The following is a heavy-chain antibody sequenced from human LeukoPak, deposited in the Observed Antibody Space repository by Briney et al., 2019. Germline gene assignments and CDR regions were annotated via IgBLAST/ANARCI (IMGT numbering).Heavy chain of an antibody. V-gene: IGHV3-30*02. CDR1: GFTFSSYG. CDR2: IRYDGSNK. D-gene: IGHD6-13*01. J-gene: IGHJ4*02. CDR3: AVGGGYSSSWYAPFDY. Sequence: GGSLRLSCAASGFTFSSYGMHWVRQAPGKGLEWVAFIRYDGSNKYYADSVKGRFTISRDNSKNTLYLQMNSLRAEDTAVYYCAVGGGYSSSWYAPFDYWGQGTLVTVSS.